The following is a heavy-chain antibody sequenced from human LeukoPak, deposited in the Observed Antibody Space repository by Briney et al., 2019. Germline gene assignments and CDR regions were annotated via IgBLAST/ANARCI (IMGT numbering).Heavy chain of an antibody. CDR1: GFTFITYT. Sequence: GGPLRLSWAPPGFTFITYTITGARQPPGKGLKWASSISSSSSYIYYADSVKGQFTISRDNAKNSLHLQMNSLRAEDTAVYYCARDRGDGYSPDFDYWGQGTLVTVSS. CDR3: ARDRGDGYSPDFDY. J-gene: IGHJ4*02. V-gene: IGHV3-21*01. D-gene: IGHD5-24*01. CDR2: ISSSSSYI.